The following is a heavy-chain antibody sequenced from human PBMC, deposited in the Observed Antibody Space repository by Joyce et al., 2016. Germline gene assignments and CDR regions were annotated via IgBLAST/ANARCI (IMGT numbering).Heavy chain of an antibody. CDR2: VKDRGRT. V-gene: IGHV4-34*01. CDR1: GGSLSGYY. Sequence: QVQLQEWGAGLLKPSETLSLTCAVYGGSLSGYYWSWIRQATGMGLEWIGEVKDRGRTNYNTSPKSRATTSMNTSKNKFALRLTTVTAADTAVYFCARARRGIILARGEMGEYLQHWGRGTVVIVSS. CDR3: ARARRGIILARGEMGEYLQH. D-gene: IGHD3-10*01. J-gene: IGHJ1*01.